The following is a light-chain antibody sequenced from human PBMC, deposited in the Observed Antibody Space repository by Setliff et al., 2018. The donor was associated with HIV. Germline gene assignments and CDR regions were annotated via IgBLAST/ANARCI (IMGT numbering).Light chain of an antibody. CDR3: SSYAITNTLP. J-gene: IGLJ1*01. CDR1: SSDVGGYNY. Sequence: QSALTQPASVSGSPGQSITISCTGTSSDVGGYNYVSWYQQHPGKAPKRIIYEVRNRPSGVSSRFSGSKSGNTASLTISGLQTEDEADYYCSSYAITNTLPFGTGTKVTVL. V-gene: IGLV2-14*01. CDR2: EVR.